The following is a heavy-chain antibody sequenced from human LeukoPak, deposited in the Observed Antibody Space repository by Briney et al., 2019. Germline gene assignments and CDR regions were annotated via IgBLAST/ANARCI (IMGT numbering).Heavy chain of an antibody. Sequence: SETLSLTCAVSGGSFSGYYWSWLRQAPGKGLEWIGEINHSGSTTYNPSLKSRVTISVDTSKNQFSLKLSSVTAADTAVYYRARRKDYDILTGVYYFDYWGQGTLVTVSS. J-gene: IGHJ4*02. CDR2: INHSGST. D-gene: IGHD3-9*01. CDR3: ARRKDYDILTGVYYFDY. CDR1: GGSFSGYY. V-gene: IGHV4-34*01.